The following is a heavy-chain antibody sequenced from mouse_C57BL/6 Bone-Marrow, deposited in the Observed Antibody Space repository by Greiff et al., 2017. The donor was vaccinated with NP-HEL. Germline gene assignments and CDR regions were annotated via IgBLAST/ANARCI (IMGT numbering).Heavy chain of an antibody. Sequence: VQLQQSGPELVKPGASVKISCKASGYTFTDYYMNWVKQSHGKSLEWIGDINPNNGGTSYNQKFKGKATLTVDKSSSTAYMELRSLTSEDSAVYYCAREEIRFTTVAFDVWGTGTTVTVSS. V-gene: IGHV1-26*01. J-gene: IGHJ1*03. CDR2: INPNNGGT. CDR1: GYTFTDYY. CDR3: AREEIRFTTVAFDV. D-gene: IGHD1-1*01.